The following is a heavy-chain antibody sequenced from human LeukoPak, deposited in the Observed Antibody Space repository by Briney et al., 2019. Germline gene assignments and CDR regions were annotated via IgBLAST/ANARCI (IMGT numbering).Heavy chain of an antibody. J-gene: IGHJ6*02. CDR2: ISSSSSTI. Sequence: GGSLRLSCAASGFTFSSYSMNWVRQAPGKGLEWVSFISSSSSTIYYADSVKGRFTISRDNAKNSLYLQMNSLRSDDTAVYYCAAARYYDILTGYYYYYGMDVWGQGTTVTVSS. D-gene: IGHD3-9*01. CDR1: GFTFSSYS. CDR3: AAARYYDILTGYYYYYGMDV. V-gene: IGHV3-48*04.